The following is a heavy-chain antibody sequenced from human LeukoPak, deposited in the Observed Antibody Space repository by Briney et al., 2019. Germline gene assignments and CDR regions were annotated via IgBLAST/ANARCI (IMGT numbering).Heavy chain of an antibody. D-gene: IGHD1-26*01. CDR2: INPSGGST. J-gene: IGHJ4*02. Sequence: GGSLRLSCAASGFTFTSYYMHWVRQAPGQGLEWMGIINPSGGSTSYAQKFQGRVTMTRDMSTSTVYMELSSLRSEDTAVYYCARELGATVDYWGQGTLVTVSS. CDR1: GFTFTSYY. V-gene: IGHV1-46*01. CDR3: ARELGATVDY.